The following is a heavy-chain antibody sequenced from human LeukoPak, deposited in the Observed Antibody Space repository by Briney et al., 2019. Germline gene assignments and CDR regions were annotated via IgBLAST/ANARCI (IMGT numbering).Heavy chain of an antibody. V-gene: IGHV3-73*01. J-gene: IGHJ4*02. D-gene: IGHD5-18*01. CDR3: TRRDVDTAMEDFDY. CDR2: IRSKANSYAT. CDR1: GFTFSGSA. Sequence: GGSLRLSCAASGFTFSGSAMHWVRQASGKWLEWVGRIRSKANSYATAYAASVKGRFTISRDDSKNTAYLQMNSLKTEDTAVYYRTRRDVDTAMEDFDYWGQGTLVTVSS.